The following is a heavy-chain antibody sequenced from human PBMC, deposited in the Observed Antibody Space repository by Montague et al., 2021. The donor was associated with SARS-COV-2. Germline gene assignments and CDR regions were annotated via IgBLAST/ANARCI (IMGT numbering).Heavy chain of an antibody. CDR2: IDWDDDK. CDR1: WFSLSTSGMC. J-gene: IGHJ4*02. Sequence: PALVKPTQTLTLTCTFSWFSLSTSGMCVSWIRQPPGKALEWFARIDWDDDKYYSTSLKTRLTISKDTSKNQVVLTMTNMDPVDTATYYCARVSAGATIAFDYWGQGTLVTVSS. D-gene: IGHD1-26*01. V-gene: IGHV2-70*11. CDR3: ARVSAGATIAFDY.